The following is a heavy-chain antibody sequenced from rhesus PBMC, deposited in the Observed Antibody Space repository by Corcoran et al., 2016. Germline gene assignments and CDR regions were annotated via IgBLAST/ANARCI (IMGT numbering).Heavy chain of an antibody. D-gene: IGHD1-1-1*01. CDR2: SGGSMSRT. V-gene: IGHV4-127*01. Sequence: QVQLQESGPGLVKPSETLSLTCAVSGYSISSGYGWIWIRHPPGKGLEGIGYSGGSMSRTHDNPTLKSRVTISKDTTKNQFSLKLSSVTAADTAVYYCARENSWNYFDYWGQGVLVTVSS. J-gene: IGHJ4*01. CDR3: ARENSWNYFDY. CDR1: GYSISSGYG.